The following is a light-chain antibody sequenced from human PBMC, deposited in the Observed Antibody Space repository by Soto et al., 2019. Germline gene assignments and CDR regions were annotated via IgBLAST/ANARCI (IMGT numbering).Light chain of an antibody. CDR2: GNS. V-gene: IGLV1-40*01. Sequence: QSVLTQSPSVSGAPGQRVTLSCTGSSSNIGAGFDVHWYQQLPGTAPKLLIFGNSTRPSGVPDRFSGSKSGTSASLAITGLQAEDEADYYCQSYDSSLNGYLVFGGGTQLTVL. CDR3: QSYDSSLNGYLV. CDR1: SSNIGAGFD. J-gene: IGLJ2*01.